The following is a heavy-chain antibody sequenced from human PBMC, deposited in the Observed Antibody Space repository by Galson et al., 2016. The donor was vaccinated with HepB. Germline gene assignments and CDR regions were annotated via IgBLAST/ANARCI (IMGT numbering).Heavy chain of an antibody. V-gene: IGHV3-23*01. CDR1: GFTFSIYA. D-gene: IGHD3-22*01. J-gene: IGHJ3*02. Sequence: SLRLSCAASGFTFSIYAMSWVRQAPGRGLEWVSAIFSGDATYYRDSVKGRFTISRDTSKNTLYLQMNNLRAEDTAIYYCEGYSDPFDIWGQGTMVTVSS. CDR3: EGYSDPFDI. CDR2: IFSGDAT.